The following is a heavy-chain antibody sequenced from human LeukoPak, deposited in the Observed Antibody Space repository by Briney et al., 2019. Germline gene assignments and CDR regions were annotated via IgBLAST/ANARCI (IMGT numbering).Heavy chain of an antibody. CDR1: GFTFSDYY. D-gene: IGHD4-17*01. V-gene: IGHV3-11*06. CDR3: ARALKGDYGVGLVDN. CDR2: ISSSSSYT. J-gene: IGHJ4*02. Sequence: PGGSLRLSCAASGFTFSDYYMSWIRQAPGKGLEWVSYISSSSSYTNYADSVKGRFTISRDNAKNSLYLQMNSLRAEDTAVYYCARALKGDYGVGLVDNWGQGTLVTVSS.